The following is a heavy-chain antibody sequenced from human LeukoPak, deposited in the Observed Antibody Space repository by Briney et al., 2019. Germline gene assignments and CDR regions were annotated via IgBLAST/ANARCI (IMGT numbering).Heavy chain of an antibody. V-gene: IGHV3-30*18. CDR3: AKGTAAVLMYYFDY. CDR1: GFTFSSYG. CDR2: ISYDGSNK. D-gene: IGHD6-13*01. Sequence: GGSLRLSCAASGFTFSSYGIHWVRQAPGKGLEWVAFISYDGSNKYYADSVKGRFTISRDNSKNTLYLQMNSLRAEDTAVYYCAKGTAAVLMYYFDYWGQGTLVTVSS. J-gene: IGHJ4*02.